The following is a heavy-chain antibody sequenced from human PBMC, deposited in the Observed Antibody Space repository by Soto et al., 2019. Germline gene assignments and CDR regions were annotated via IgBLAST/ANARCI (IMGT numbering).Heavy chain of an antibody. V-gene: IGHV4-39*01. CDR3: ARPSRLLWFGEFFY. CDR1: SGSICSSGDC. CDR2: ISYSGTT. D-gene: IGHD3-10*01. J-gene: IGHJ4*02. Sequence: SETLSLTCTVSSGSICSSGDCWGWIRQPPGKGLGWIGSISYSGTTYYNPAHKSRGTISVDTSKNQFAPKLSSVTAADTAVYYCARPSRLLWFGEFFYWGQGTLVTVSS.